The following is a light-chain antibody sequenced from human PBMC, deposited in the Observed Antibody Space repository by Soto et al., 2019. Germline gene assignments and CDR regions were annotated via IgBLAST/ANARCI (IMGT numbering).Light chain of an antibody. J-gene: IGKJ2*02. CDR1: HDIKNY. V-gene: IGKV1-33*01. CDR3: QQFDSVPCT. CDR2: DAS. Sequence: IQMTQSPSSLSASVGDRVTLTCQASHDIKNYLIWYQQKAGRAPKLLIYDASSLGAGVSSRFSGSGSGTQFTLTITSLQPEDIATYYCQQFDSVPCTFGQGTKLEIK.